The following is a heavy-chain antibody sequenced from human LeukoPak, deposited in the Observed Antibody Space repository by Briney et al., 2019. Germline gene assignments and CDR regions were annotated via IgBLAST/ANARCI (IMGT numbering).Heavy chain of an antibody. Sequence: GGSLRLSCAASGFTFDDYAMHWVRQAPGKGLEWVSGISWNSGSIGYADSVKGRFTISRDNAKNSLYLQMNSLRAEDRALYYCAKDGGYCSSTSCFIDYWGQGTLVTVSS. CDR3: AKDGGYCSSTSCFIDY. CDR1: GFTFDDYA. CDR2: ISWNSGSI. V-gene: IGHV3-9*01. J-gene: IGHJ4*02. D-gene: IGHD2-2*01.